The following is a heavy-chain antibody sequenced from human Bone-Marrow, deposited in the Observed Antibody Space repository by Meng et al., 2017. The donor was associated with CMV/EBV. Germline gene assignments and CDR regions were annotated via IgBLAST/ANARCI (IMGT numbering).Heavy chain of an antibody. CDR3: ASARDYDSSGYYYVGDY. CDR2: IHPADSDT. CDR1: AYCFTTIW. V-gene: IGHV5-51*01. Sequence: SAYCFTTIWIGWVPQLPGKGLEWMGIIHPADSDTRTRPSFKAQVTIPADKSINTAYLQWSRLKASDTAIYYCASARDYDSSGYYYVGDYWGQGTLVTVSS. J-gene: IGHJ4*02. D-gene: IGHD3-22*01.